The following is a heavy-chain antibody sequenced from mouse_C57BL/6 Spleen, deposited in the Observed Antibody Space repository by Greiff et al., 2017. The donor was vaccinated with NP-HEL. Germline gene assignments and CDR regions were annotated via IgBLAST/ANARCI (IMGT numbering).Heavy chain of an antibody. V-gene: IGHV1-53*01. J-gene: IGHJ4*01. Sequence: VQLQQPGTELVKPGASVKLSCKASGYSFTSYWMHWVKQRPGQGLEWIGNINPSNGGTNYNEKFKSKATLTVDKSSSTAYMQLSSLTSEDSAVYYCARGAYYRYAMDYWGQGTSVTVSS. CDR1: GYSFTSYW. CDR3: ARGAYYRYAMDY. D-gene: IGHD2-14*01. CDR2: INPSNGGT.